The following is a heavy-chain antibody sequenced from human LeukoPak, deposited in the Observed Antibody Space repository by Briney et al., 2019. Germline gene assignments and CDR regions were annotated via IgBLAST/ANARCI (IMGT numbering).Heavy chain of an antibody. Sequence: GGSLRLSCAASGFKFDDYGMSWVRQTPGKGLEWVCDINWNGAWTGYADSVKGRFTISRDNAKNSLYLQMNSLRAEDTALYYCAGYYYDSSRGFDLWGQGTLVTVSA. CDR1: GFKFDDYG. V-gene: IGHV3-20*04. J-gene: IGHJ5*02. D-gene: IGHD3-22*01. CDR3: AGYYYDSSRGFDL. CDR2: INWNGAWT.